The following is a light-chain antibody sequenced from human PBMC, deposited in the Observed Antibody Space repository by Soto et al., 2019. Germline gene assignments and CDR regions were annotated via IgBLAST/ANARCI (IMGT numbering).Light chain of an antibody. CDR1: SSHVRGYNY. V-gene: IGLV2-14*03. CDR2: DVS. J-gene: IGLJ1*01. Sequence: SLLALPAPVSGSPGQSVNISRTGTSSHVRGYNYVSWYQHHPGKAPKLIIYDVSNRPSGVSNPFSGSKSGNTASLTISGLQPEDEADYYCSSYTTSNTRQIVFGTGTKVTVL. CDR3: SSYTTSNTRQIV.